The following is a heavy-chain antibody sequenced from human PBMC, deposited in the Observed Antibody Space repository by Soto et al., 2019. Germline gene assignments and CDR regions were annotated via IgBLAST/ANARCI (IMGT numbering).Heavy chain of an antibody. Sequence: VESGGGGVQPGRSLRLSCAGPGFTFSSHGMHWVRQAPARGLEWVALVWYDGRNKDYADSVKGRFTISRDNSKNTLYLQMNSLRDEDTAVYYCVRAAGYSGNDYVYYYGMDVWGQGTTVTVSS. V-gene: IGHV3-33*01. D-gene: IGHD5-12*01. CDR3: VRAAGYSGNDYVYYYGMDV. CDR2: VWYDGRNK. J-gene: IGHJ6*02. CDR1: GFTFSSHG.